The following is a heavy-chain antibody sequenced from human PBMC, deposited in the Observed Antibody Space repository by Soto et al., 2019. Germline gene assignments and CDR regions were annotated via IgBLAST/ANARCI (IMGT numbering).Heavy chain of an antibody. CDR2: IIPIFGTA. CDR1: GGTFSSYA. D-gene: IGHD2-2*02. V-gene: IGHV1-69*13. Sequence: ASVKVSCKASGGTFSSYAISWVRQAPGQGLEWMGGIIPIFGTANYAQKFQGRVTITADESTSTAYMELSSLRSEDTAVYYCARDLVVVVPAAIHNYYYYGMDVWGQGTTVTVSS. J-gene: IGHJ6*02. CDR3: ARDLVVVVPAAIHNYYYYGMDV.